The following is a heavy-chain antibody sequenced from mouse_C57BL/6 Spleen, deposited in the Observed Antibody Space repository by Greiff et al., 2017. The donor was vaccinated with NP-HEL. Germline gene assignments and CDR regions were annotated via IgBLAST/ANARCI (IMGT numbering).Heavy chain of an antibody. J-gene: IGHJ1*03. CDR3: ARPCYSGSSYDWYFDY. CDR1: GYTFTSYW. Sequence: QVQLQQPGAELVRPGSSVKLSCKASGYTFTSYWMHWVKQRPIQGLEWIGNIDPSDSETHYNQKFKDKATLTVDKSSSTAYMQPSSLTSEDSAVYSGARPCYSGSSYDWYFDYWGTGTTVTVSA. D-gene: IGHD1-1*01. CDR2: IDPSDSET. V-gene: IGHV1-52*01.